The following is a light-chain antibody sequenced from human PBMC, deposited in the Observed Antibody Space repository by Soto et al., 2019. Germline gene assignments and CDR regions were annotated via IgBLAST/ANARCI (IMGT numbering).Light chain of an antibody. J-gene: IGKJ2*01. CDR1: QSVTDN. CDR2: GAS. Sequence: EIVMTQSPATLSVSPGERATLSCRASQSVTDNLAWYQQKPDQAPRLLIYGASTRATGIPARFSGSGSGTEFTLTISSLQSEDFALYYCQQSNNWPYTFGQGTKLEIK. CDR3: QQSNNWPYT. V-gene: IGKV3-15*01.